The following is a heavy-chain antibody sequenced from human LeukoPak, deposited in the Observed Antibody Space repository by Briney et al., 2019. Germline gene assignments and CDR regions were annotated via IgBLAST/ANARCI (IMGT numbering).Heavy chain of an antibody. CDR2: ISGSGGST. CDR1: GFTFSSYA. J-gene: IGHJ4*02. Sequence: QSGGSLRLSCAASGFTFSSYAMSWVRQAPGRGLEWVSAISGSGGSTYYADSVKGRFTISRDNSKNTLYLQMNSLRAEDTAVYYCAKAPPYCGGDCYPPAPLDYWGQGTLVTVSS. D-gene: IGHD2-21*02. V-gene: IGHV3-23*01. CDR3: AKAPPYCGGDCYPPAPLDY.